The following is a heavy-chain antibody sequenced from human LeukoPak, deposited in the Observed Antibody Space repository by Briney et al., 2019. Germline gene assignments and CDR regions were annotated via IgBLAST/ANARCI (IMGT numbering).Heavy chain of an antibody. D-gene: IGHD6-13*01. CDR1: GGSFSGYY. V-gene: IGHV4-34*01. Sequence: SETLSLTCAVYGGSFSGYYWSWIRQPPGKGLEWIGEINHSGSTNYNPSLKSRVTISVDTSKNQFSLKLSSVTAADTAVHYCASGIAAAGHDAFDIWGQGTMVTVSS. CDR2: INHSGST. CDR3: ASGIAAAGHDAFDI. J-gene: IGHJ3*02.